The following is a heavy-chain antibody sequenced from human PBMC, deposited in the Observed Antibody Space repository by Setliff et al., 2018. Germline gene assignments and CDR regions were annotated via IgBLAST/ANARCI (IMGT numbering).Heavy chain of an antibody. CDR3: ARGVIPGSY. J-gene: IGHJ4*02. D-gene: IGHD2-21*01. Sequence: GGSLRLSCAASALNFDKYWMTWVRQAPGKGLEWVANINQYGNETYSVDSVKGRFTVSRDDAKDSLYLQMDSLRVEDTAVYYCARGVIPGSYWGQGTLVTVSS. CDR1: ALNFDKYW. V-gene: IGHV3-7*01. CDR2: INQYGNET.